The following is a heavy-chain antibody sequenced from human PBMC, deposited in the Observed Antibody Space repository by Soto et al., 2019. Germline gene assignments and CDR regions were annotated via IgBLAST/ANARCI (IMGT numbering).Heavy chain of an antibody. CDR3: AMDYGDRPEYFKH. Sequence: QVPLVQSGPDLKRPGASMKVSCKASGYTFTSYGISWVRQAPGQGLEWMAWISPLKGRTQYSQKAQGRVTLSTDTSSNTAYMEMPTLRVDDTAFYYCAMDYGDRPEYFKHWGQGTLVTVS. CDR1: GYTFTSYG. V-gene: IGHV1-18*04. D-gene: IGHD4-17*01. CDR2: ISPLKGRT. J-gene: IGHJ1*01.